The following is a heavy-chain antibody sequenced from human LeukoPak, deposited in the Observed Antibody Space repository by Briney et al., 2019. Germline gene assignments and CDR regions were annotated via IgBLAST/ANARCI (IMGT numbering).Heavy chain of an antibody. J-gene: IGHJ4*02. CDR2: IYYSGST. Sequence: PSETLSLTCTVSGGSASSGSYYWSWIRQPPGKGLEWIGYIYYSGSTNYNPSLKSRVTISVDTSKNQFSLKLSSVTAADTAVYYCATTFGKGNYWGQGTLVTVSS. V-gene: IGHV4-61*01. CDR3: ATTFGKGNY. D-gene: IGHD3-16*01. CDR1: GGSASSGSYY.